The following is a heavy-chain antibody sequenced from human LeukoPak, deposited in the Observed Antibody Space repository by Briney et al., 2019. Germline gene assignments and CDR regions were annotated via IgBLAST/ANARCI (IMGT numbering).Heavy chain of an antibody. D-gene: IGHD6-19*01. V-gene: IGHV3-21*01. CDR3: ARGPSYSSGWYYYYYMDV. Sequence: GGSLRLSCAASGFTFSSYSMNWVRQAPGKGLEWVSSISSSSSYIYYADSVKGRFTISRDNAKSSLYLQMNSLRAEDTAVYYCARGPSYSSGWYYYYYMDVWGKGTTVTVSS. J-gene: IGHJ6*03. CDR1: GFTFSSYS. CDR2: ISSSSSYI.